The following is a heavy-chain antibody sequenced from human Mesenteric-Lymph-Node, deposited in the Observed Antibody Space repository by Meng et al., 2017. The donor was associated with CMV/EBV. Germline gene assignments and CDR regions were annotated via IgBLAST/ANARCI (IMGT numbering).Heavy chain of an antibody. Sequence: PLKLAAPDLVTSLQTLSVTLNISEYSISSHIAAWNWIWKPPSRGLEWLGRTYYRSESYNDYAVSVNSRISVNLDTSQNQLSLHLNFVTPEHTAVYYCAYFGDLPPLWWGQGTLVTVSS. CDR2: TYYRSESYN. J-gene: IGHJ4*02. CDR1: EYSISSHIAA. V-gene: IGHV6-1*01. CDR3: AYFGDLPPLW. D-gene: IGHD3-16*01.